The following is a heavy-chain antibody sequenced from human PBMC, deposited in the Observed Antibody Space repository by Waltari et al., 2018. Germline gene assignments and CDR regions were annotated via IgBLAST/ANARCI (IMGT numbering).Heavy chain of an antibody. CDR3: ARGGGLYDYVWGRRRLYNWFDL. CDR2: INHSETT. D-gene: IGHD3-16*01. J-gene: IGHJ5*02. Sequence: QAQLQQWGAGLLKPSETLSLTCAVYGDSFSDYYWSWIRQFPGKGLEWIGEINHSETTNDSPCLESRVTISIDTSKNQFSLRLNSVTAADAAVYYCARGGGLYDYVWGRRRLYNWFDLWGQGTLVTVSS. V-gene: IGHV4-34*01. CDR1: GDSFSDYY.